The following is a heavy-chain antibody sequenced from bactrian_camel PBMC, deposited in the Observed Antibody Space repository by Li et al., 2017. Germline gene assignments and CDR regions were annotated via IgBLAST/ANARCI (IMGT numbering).Heavy chain of an antibody. CDR2: FGSAGTT. Sequence: HVQLVESGGGSVQAGGSLRLSCAAFGYTYCSHLMSWYRQAPGKEREFVSAFGSAGTTQYTDSVKGRFTISKDNAKNTLYLQMNSLKPEDTAMYYCAADPRTIFSWHCILAANAGMRITTGARGPRSPSP. D-gene: IGHD7*01. J-gene: IGHJ4*01. CDR3: AADPRTIFSWHCILAANAGMRITT. V-gene: IGHV3S55*01. CDR1: GYTYCSHL.